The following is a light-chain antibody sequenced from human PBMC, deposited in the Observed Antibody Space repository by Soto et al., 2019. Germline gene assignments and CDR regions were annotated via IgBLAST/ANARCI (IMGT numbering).Light chain of an antibody. Sequence: EIVLTQSPATLSLSPGERATLSCRASQSVSSYLAWYQQKPGQAPRLLIYDASNRATGIPARFSGSGSGTDFTLTIISLEPEDFSVYYCQQRSNWPPWTFGQGTKV. CDR2: DAS. J-gene: IGKJ1*01. V-gene: IGKV3-11*01. CDR1: QSVSSY. CDR3: QQRSNWPPWT.